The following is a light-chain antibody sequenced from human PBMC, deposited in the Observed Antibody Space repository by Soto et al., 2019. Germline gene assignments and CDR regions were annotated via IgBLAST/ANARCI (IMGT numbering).Light chain of an antibody. CDR2: GAS. Sequence: EIVMTQFPATLAVSPGERATLSCRASQSVSNNLAWYQQTPGQAPRLLIYGASTRATGIPARFSGSGSGTEFTLTISSLQSEDFAVYYCQQYNDWPRTFGQGTKV. CDR1: QSVSNN. J-gene: IGKJ1*01. CDR3: QQYNDWPRT. V-gene: IGKV3-15*01.